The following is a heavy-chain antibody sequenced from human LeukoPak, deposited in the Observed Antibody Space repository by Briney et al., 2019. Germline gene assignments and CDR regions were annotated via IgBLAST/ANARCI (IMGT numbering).Heavy chain of an antibody. D-gene: IGHD2-2*01. CDR2: INHSGST. Sequence: SETLSLTCAVYGGSFSGYYWGWIRQPPGKGLEWIGEINHSGSTNYNPSLKSRVTISVDTSKNQFSLKLSSVTAADTAVYYCAREESSGYCSSTSCYSSRWFDPWGQGTLITVSS. CDR3: AREESSGYCSSTSCYSSRWFDP. CDR1: GGSFSGYY. V-gene: IGHV4-34*01. J-gene: IGHJ5*02.